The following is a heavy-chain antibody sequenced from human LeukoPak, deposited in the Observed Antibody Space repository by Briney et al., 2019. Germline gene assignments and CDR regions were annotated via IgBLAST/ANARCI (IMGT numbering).Heavy chain of an antibody. V-gene: IGHV1-2*02. Sequence: SVKVSCKASGYTSTGYFMHGVRQAPGQGLEWMGWINPNSGGTNYAQKFQGRVTMTRDTSISTAYMELSSLRSDDTAVFYCARAYTGYEAFDYWGQGTLVTVSS. CDR1: GYTSTGYF. CDR2: INPNSGGT. CDR3: ARAYTGYEAFDY. J-gene: IGHJ4*02. D-gene: IGHD5-12*01.